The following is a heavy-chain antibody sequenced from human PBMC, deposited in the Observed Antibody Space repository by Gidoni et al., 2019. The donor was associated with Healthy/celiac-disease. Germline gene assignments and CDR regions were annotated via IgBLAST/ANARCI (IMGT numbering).Heavy chain of an antibody. CDR2: IRSKAYGGTT. J-gene: IGHJ6*02. V-gene: IGHV3-49*03. Sequence: EVQLVASGGGLVQPGRSLRLSWTASGFTFGDYAMRWFRQAPGKGLGWVGFIRSKAYGGTTEYAASVKGRFTISRDDSKSIAYLQMNSLKTEDTAVYYCTRDPFRKDGMDVWGQGTTVTVSS. CDR3: TRDPFRKDGMDV. D-gene: IGHD3-3*02. CDR1: GFTFGDYA.